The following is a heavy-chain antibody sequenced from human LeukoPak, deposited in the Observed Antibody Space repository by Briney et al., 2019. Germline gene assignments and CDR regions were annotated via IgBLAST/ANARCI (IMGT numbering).Heavy chain of an antibody. CDR1: GYSISSGYY. CDR2: IYYSGST. CDR3: ASIIDRSGYYLGY. Sequence: PSETLSLTCTVPGYSISSGYYWGWIRQPPGKGLEWIGSIYYSGSTYYNPSLKSRVTISVDTSKNQFSLKLSSVTAADTAVYYCASIIDRSGYYLGYWGQGTLVTVSS. J-gene: IGHJ4*02. V-gene: IGHV4-38-2*02. D-gene: IGHD3-22*01.